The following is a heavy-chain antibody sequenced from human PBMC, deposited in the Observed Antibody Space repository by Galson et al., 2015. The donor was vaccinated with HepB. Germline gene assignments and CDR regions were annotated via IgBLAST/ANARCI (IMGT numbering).Heavy chain of an antibody. CDR1: GYNFINFA. CDR2: ISAGNGNT. J-gene: IGHJ4*01. V-gene: IGHV1-3*01. Sequence: SVKVSCKASGYNFINFAMHWVRQAPGQRLEWMGWISAGNGNTKYSQKFQDRVTITRDTSANTAYMELRSLRSEDTAVYYCARDIIIKPTGFDYWGQGTLVTVSS. D-gene: IGHD1-14*01. CDR3: ARDIIIKPTGFDY.